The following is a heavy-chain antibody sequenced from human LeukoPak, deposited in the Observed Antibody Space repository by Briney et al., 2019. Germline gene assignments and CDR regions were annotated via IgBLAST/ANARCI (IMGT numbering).Heavy chain of an antibody. CDR1: GYTFTSYG. CDR3: ARGAIFGVVTIYFDY. J-gene: IGHJ4*02. V-gene: IGHV1-69*13. D-gene: IGHD3-3*01. CDR2: IIPIFGTA. Sequence: ASVKVSCKASGYTFTSYGISWVRQAPGQGLEWMGGIIPIFGTANYAQKFQGRVTITADESTSTAYMELSSLRSEDTAVYYCARGAIFGVVTIYFDYWGQGTLVTVSS.